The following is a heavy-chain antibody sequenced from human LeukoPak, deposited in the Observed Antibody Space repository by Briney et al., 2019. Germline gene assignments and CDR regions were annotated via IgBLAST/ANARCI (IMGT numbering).Heavy chain of an antibody. Sequence: PSETLSLTCTVSGGSISSSSYYWGWIRQPPGKGLEWIGSIYYSGSTYYNPSLKSRVTISVDTSKNQFSLKLSSVTAADTAVYYCARHDRGGWQQWTTGWFDPWGQGTLVTVSS. J-gene: IGHJ5*02. V-gene: IGHV4-39*01. D-gene: IGHD4-17*01. CDR2: IYYSGST. CDR3: ARHDRGGWQQWTTGWFDP. CDR1: GGSISSSSYY.